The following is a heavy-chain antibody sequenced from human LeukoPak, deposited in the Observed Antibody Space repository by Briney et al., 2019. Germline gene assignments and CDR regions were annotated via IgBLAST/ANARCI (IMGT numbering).Heavy chain of an antibody. J-gene: IGHJ4*02. CDR3: ARIPYYYDSSGYEDY. D-gene: IGHD3-22*01. Sequence: SETLSLTCTVSGGSISSYYWSWIRQPPGKGLEWIGYVYYSGSTNYNPSLKSRVTISVDTSKNQFSLKLSSVTAADTAVYYCARIPYYYDSSGYEDYWGQGTLVTVSS. V-gene: IGHV4-59*01. CDR2: VYYSGST. CDR1: GGSISSYY.